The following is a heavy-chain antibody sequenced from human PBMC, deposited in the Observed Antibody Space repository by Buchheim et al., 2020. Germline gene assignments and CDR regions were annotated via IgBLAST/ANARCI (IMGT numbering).Heavy chain of an antibody. Sequence: QVQLVQSGAEVKKPGASVKVSCKASGYTFTSYDINWVRQATGQGLEWMGWMNPNSGNTGYAQKFQGRVTMTRNTSISTAYMEVSSLRSEDTAVYYCARPSSQARLRKIAARGGFDPWGQGTL. CDR1: GYTFTSYD. CDR3: ARPSSQARLRKIAARGGFDP. D-gene: IGHD3-10*01. V-gene: IGHV1-8*01. CDR2: MNPNSGNT. J-gene: IGHJ5*02.